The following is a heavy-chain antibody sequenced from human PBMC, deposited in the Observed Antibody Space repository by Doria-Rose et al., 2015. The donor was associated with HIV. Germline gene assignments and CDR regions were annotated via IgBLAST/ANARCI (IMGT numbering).Heavy chain of an antibody. D-gene: IGHD2-2*01. V-gene: IGHV1-2*02. CDR1: GYTFTGYY. CDR3: ARDLRYCSSTSCDDAFGI. Sequence: GAEVKKPGASVKVSCKASGYTFTGYYMHWVRQAPGQGLEWMGWINPNSGDTNSAQKFQDRVTMTRDTSIDTAYMELSRLRSDDTAVYYCARDLRYCSSTSCDDAFGIWGQGTMVTVSS. J-gene: IGHJ3*02. CDR2: INPNSGDT.